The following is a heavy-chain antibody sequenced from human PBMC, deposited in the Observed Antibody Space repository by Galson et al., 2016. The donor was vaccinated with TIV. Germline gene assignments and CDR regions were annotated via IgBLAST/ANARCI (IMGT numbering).Heavy chain of an antibody. V-gene: IGHV3-53*01. Sequence: SLRLSCAASGFSVSSNYMTWVRQAPGKGLECVSVIYSGGNTYYADSVKGRFTISGDNSKSSLYLQMNSLRAEDTAVYYCASTVTGTRYYGMDVWGQGTMVTVSS. CDR1: GFSVSSNY. J-gene: IGHJ6*02. D-gene: IGHD1-20*01. CDR2: IYSGGNT. CDR3: ASTVTGTRYYGMDV.